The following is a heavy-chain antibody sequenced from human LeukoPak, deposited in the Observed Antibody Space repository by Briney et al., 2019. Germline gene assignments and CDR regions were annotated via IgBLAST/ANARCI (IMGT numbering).Heavy chain of an antibody. CDR1: GFTFSRYS. J-gene: IGHJ4*02. CDR3: AKGVLWFGELSGDYFDY. CDR2: ISYDRSND. D-gene: IGHD3-10*01. Sequence: PGGSLRLSCESSGFTFSRYSMHWVRQAPGKGLEWVAVISYDRSNDFYADFVKGRFTISRDNSKNTLYLQMNSLRTEDTAIYYCAKGVLWFGELSGDYFDYWGQGTLVTVSS. V-gene: IGHV3-30*18.